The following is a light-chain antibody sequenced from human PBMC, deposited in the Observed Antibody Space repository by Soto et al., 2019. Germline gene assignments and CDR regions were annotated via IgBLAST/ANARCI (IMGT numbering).Light chain of an antibody. V-gene: IGLV2-14*01. Sequence: QSVLTQPVSVSGSPGQAITISCTGTSSDVGGYNYVSWYQQHPGKAPKLMIYDVSNRPSGVSNRFSGSKSGNTASLTISGLQAEDEADYYCSSYTSSSTFYVFGTGTQLTVL. J-gene: IGLJ1*01. CDR1: SSDVGGYNY. CDR3: SSYTSSSTFYV. CDR2: DVS.